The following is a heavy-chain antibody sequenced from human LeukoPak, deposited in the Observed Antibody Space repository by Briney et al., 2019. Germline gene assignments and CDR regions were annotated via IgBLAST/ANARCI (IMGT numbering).Heavy chain of an antibody. V-gene: IGHV4-34*01. CDR2: INHSGST. CDR1: GGSFSGYY. CDR3: ARAPPRYYYGSGSRTGRDY. Sequence: PSETLSLTCAVYGGSFSGYYWSWIRQAPGKGLEWLGEINHSGSTNYNPSLKSRVTISVDTSKNQFSLKLSSVTAADTAVYYCARAPPRYYYGSGSRTGRDYWGQGTLVTVSS. D-gene: IGHD3-10*01. J-gene: IGHJ4*02.